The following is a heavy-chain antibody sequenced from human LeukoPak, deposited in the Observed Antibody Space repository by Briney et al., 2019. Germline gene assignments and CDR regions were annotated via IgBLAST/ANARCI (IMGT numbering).Heavy chain of an antibody. CDR1: GYTFTNSY. Sequence: ASVKVSCKASGYTFTNSYIHWVRQAPGQVLEWMGLINPDGGNTNYTQNFQGRVTLTRDTSTSTVYMELSSLRSEDTAIYYCARIRDGYNDAYDIWGQGTVVTVPS. CDR3: ARIRDGYNDAYDI. D-gene: IGHD5-24*01. J-gene: IGHJ3*02. CDR2: INPDGGNT. V-gene: IGHV1-46*01.